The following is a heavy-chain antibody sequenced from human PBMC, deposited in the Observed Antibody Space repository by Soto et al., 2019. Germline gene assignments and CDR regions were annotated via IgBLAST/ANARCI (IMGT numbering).Heavy chain of an antibody. CDR2: INAGNGNT. CDR3: AKNWDAHCSGGSCYSSWFDP. D-gene: IGHD2-15*01. V-gene: IGHV1-3*01. CDR1: GYTFTSYA. Sequence: ASVKVSCKASGYTFTSYAMHWVRQAPGQRLEWMGWINAGNGNTKYSQKFQGRVTITRDTSASTAYMELSSLRSEDTAVYYCAKNWDAHCSGGSCYSSWFDPWGQGTLVTVSS. J-gene: IGHJ5*02.